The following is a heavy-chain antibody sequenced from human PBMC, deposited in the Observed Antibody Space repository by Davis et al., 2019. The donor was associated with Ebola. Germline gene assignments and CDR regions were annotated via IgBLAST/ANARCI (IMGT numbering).Heavy chain of an antibody. V-gene: IGHV1-46*01. Sequence: AASVKVSCKASGFPFSKYYFHWVRQAPGQGLEWMGKINPSGQSTSYAQRFQGRVTMIRDASTSTLYMELSSLGSEDTAMYYCARDQEEFSSSFDLDYWGQGTRVIVSS. CDR2: INPSGQST. CDR3: ARDQEEFSSSFDLDY. D-gene: IGHD2-2*01. J-gene: IGHJ4*02. CDR1: GFPFSKYY.